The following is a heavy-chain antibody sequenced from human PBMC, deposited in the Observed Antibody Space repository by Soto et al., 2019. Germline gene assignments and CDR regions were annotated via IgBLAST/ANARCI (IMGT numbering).Heavy chain of an antibody. V-gene: IGHV1-69*06. CDR3: ATFRVLGGPLRFED. J-gene: IGHJ4*01. D-gene: IGHD5-12*01. CDR2: VLPISGST. Sequence: QVQLVQSGAEVRKPGSSVKVSCKTSGGLISKYSFNWVRQAPGQGLEWMGGVLPISGSTEYAQKFQGRLTITADRSTSTVYMELSRLRSDDTANYYCATFRVLGGPLRFEDGGQGKLISVSS. CDR1: GGLISKYS.